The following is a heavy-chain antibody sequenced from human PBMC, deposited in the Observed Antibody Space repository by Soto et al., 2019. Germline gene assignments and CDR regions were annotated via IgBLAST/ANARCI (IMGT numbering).Heavy chain of an antibody. J-gene: IGHJ6*02. CDR2: IIPILGIA. Sequence: QVQLVQSGAEVKKPGSSVKVSCKASGGTFSSYTISWVRQAPGQGLEWMGRIIPILGIANYAQKFQGRVTITADKSTSTAYMELSSLRSEDTAVYYCARDRTPWHGMDVWGQGTTVTVSS. CDR1: GGTFSSYT. V-gene: IGHV1-69*08. CDR3: ARDRTPWHGMDV.